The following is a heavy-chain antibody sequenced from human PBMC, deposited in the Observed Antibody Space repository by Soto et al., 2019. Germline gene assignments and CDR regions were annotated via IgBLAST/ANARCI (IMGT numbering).Heavy chain of an antibody. CDR3: TTDRGDYYYGMDV. CDR1: GFTFSNAW. Sequence: EVQLVESGGGLVKPGGSLRLSCAASGFTFSNAWMNWVRQAPGKGLEWVGRIKSKTDGGTTDYAAPVKGRFTISRDDSKNTLYLQMNSLKTEDTAVYYCTTDRGDYYYGMDVWGQGTTVTVSS. V-gene: IGHV3-15*07. J-gene: IGHJ6*02. CDR2: IKSKTDGGTT.